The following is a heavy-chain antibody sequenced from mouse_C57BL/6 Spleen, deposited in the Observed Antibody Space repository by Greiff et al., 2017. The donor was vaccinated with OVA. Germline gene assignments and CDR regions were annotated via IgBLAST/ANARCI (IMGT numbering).Heavy chain of an antibody. CDR2: ISSGSSTI. D-gene: IGHD6-1*01. CDR1: GFTFSDYG. Sequence: EVQGVESGGGLVKPGGSLKLSCAASGFTFSDYGMHWVRQAPEKGLEWVAYISSGSSTIYYADKVKGRFTISRDNAKNTLFLQMTSMRSEDTAMYYGARPASCDGDWFAYWGQGTLVTVSA. J-gene: IGHJ3*01. V-gene: IGHV5-17*01. CDR3: ARPASCDGDWFAY.